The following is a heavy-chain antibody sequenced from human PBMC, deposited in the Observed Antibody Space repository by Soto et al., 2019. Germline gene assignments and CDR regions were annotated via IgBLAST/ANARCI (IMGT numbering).Heavy chain of an antibody. CDR2: IYYSGST. CDR3: ARQGPMNIVVVPAAMHYYYYYMDV. D-gene: IGHD2-2*01. CDR1: GGSISSYY. J-gene: IGHJ6*03. Sequence: PSETLSLTCTVSGGSISSYYWSWIRQPPGKGLEWIGYIYYSGSTNYNPSLKSRVTISVDTSKNPFSLKQSSVTAADTAVYYCARQGPMNIVVVPAAMHYYYYYMDVWGKGTTVTVSS. V-gene: IGHV4-59*08.